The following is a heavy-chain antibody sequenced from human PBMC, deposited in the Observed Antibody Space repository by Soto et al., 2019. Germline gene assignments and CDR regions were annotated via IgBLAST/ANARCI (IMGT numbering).Heavy chain of an antibody. CDR1: VFTFSSYA. CDR2: ISYDGSNK. D-gene: IGHD1-26*01. CDR3: ARGTLLYGMDV. V-gene: IGHV3-30-3*01. Sequence: QVQLVESGGGVVQPGRSLRLSCAASVFTFSSYAMHWVRQSQGKGLEWVAVISYDGSNKYYADSVKGRFTISRDNSKNTLYLQMNSLRAEDTAVYYCARGTLLYGMDVWGQGTTVTVSS. J-gene: IGHJ6*02.